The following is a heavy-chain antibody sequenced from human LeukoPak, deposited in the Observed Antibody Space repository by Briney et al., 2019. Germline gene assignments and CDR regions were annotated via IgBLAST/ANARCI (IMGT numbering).Heavy chain of an antibody. CDR2: IYSGGST. V-gene: IGHV3-66*01. Sequence: PGGSLRLSCAASEFSVGSNYMTWVRQAPGKGLEWVSLIYSGGSTYYADSVKGRFTISRDNSKNTLYLQMNSLRAEDTAVYYCAKVPLWFGELLPPDYWGQGTLVTVSS. D-gene: IGHD3-10*01. CDR1: EFSVGSNY. CDR3: AKVPLWFGELLPPDY. J-gene: IGHJ4*02.